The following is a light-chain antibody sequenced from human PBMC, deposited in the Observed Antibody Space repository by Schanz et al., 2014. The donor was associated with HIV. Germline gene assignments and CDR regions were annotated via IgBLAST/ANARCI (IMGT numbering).Light chain of an antibody. J-gene: IGLJ2*01. CDR2: RDD. V-gene: IGLV1-47*01. CDR1: SSNIGSNY. Sequence: QSVLTQPPSASGTPGQRVTISCSGSSSNIGSNYVFWYRQLPGAAPKLLIYRDDQRPSGVPDRFSGSKSDTSASLTISGLQTEDEAEYYCSSHSATAPYVIFGGGTKLTVL. CDR3: SSHSATAPYVI.